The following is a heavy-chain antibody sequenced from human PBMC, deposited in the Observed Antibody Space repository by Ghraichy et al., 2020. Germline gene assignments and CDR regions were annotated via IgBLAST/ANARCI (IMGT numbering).Heavy chain of an antibody. CDR2: IYYSGST. Sequence: SETLSLTCTVSGGSISSYYWSWIRQPPGKGLEWIGYIYYSGSTNYNPSLKSRVTISVDTSKNQFSLKLSSVTAADTAVYYCATSGLGYCSGGSCYGGYAFDIWGQGTMVTVSS. V-gene: IGHV4-59*08. CDR1: GGSISSYY. CDR3: ATSGLGYCSGGSCYGGYAFDI. D-gene: IGHD2-15*01. J-gene: IGHJ3*02.